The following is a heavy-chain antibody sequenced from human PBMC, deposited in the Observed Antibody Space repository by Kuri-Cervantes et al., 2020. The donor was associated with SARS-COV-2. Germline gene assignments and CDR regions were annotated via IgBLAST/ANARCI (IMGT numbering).Heavy chain of an antibody. D-gene: IGHD3-10*01. V-gene: IGHV3-21*01. CDR1: GFTFSSYS. CDR2: ISSSSSYI. Sequence: GGSLRLSCAASGFTFSSYSMNWVRQAPGKGLEWVSSISSSSSYIYYADSVKGRFTISRDNAKNSLYLQMNSLRAEDTAVYYWARNPRAYGGLDPWGQGTLVTVSS. J-gene: IGHJ5*02. CDR3: ARNPRAYGGLDP.